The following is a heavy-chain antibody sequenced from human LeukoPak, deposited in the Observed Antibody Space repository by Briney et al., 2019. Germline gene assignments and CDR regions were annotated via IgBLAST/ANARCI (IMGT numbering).Heavy chain of an antibody. CDR2: INPSTGDT. CDR1: GYRLTDSY. V-gene: IGHV1-2*02. Sequence: ASVKVSCKASGYRLTDSYMHWVRQAPGQGFEWMGWINPSTGDTKYAKMFQGRVTLTTGASINTAYMELSGLRPADTAVYFCVSAYDQWGQGTLVTVSS. J-gene: IGHJ5*02. CDR3: VSAYDQ.